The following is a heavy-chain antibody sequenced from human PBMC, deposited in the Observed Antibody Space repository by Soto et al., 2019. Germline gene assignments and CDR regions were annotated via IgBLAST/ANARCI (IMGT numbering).Heavy chain of an antibody. V-gene: IGHV4-30-4*01. D-gene: IGHD3-16*01. J-gene: IGHJ4*02. CDR3: ARGGRGDYCFDY. CDR1: GGSISSGDYY. CDR2: IYYSGST. Sequence: SETLSLTCTVSGGSISSGDYYWSWIRQPPGKGLEWIGYIYYSGSTYYNPSLKSRVTISVDTSKNQFSLKLSSVTAADTAVYYCARGGRGDYCFDYWGQGTLVTVSS.